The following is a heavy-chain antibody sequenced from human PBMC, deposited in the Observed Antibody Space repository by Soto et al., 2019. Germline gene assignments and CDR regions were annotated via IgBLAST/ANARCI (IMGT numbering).Heavy chain of an antibody. CDR1: GGTFSSYA. D-gene: IGHD6-6*01. Sequence: GASVKVSCKASGGTFSSYAISWVRQAPGQGLEWMGGIIPIFGTANYAQKFQGRVTITADESTSTAYMELSSLRSEDTAVYYCASPIAARGHLYPTNYDYYYYYGMDVWGQGTTVTVSS. V-gene: IGHV1-69*13. CDR2: IIPIFGTA. J-gene: IGHJ6*02. CDR3: ASPIAARGHLYPTNYDYYYYYGMDV.